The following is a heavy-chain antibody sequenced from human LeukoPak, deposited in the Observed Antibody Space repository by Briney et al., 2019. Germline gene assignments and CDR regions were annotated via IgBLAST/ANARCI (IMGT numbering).Heavy chain of an antibody. Sequence: PGGSLRLSCAASGFTFSDYYMTWIRQAPGKGLEWVAFIRYDGSNKYYADSVKGRFTISRDNSKNTLYLQMNSLRAEDTAVYYCAKFSEYQLPSQREEGSYWGQGTLVTVSS. D-gene: IGHD2-2*01. CDR2: IRYDGSNK. V-gene: IGHV3-30*02. J-gene: IGHJ4*02. CDR3: AKFSEYQLPSQREEGSY. CDR1: GFTFSDYY.